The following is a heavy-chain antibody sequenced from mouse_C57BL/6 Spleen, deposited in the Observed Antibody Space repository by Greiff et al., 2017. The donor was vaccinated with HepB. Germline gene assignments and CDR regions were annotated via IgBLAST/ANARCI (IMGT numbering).Heavy chain of an antibody. CDR3: ARDITVEGFDY. CDR1: GHTFTSYN. Sequence: QVQLQQSGAELVRPGASVKMSCEASGHTFTSYNMHWVKQTPRQGLEWIGAIYPGNGDTSYNQKFKGKATLTVDKSSSTAYMQLSSLTSEDSAVYCCARDITVEGFDYWGQGTTLTVSS. J-gene: IGHJ2*01. D-gene: IGHD1-1*01. CDR2: IYPGNGDT. V-gene: IGHV1-12*01.